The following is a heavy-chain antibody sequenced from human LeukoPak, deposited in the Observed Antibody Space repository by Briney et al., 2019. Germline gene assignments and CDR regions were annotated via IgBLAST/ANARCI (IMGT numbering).Heavy chain of an antibody. D-gene: IGHD6-13*01. Sequence: PGRSLRLSCAASGFTFSSYGMHWVRQAPGKGLEWVAVIWYDGSNKYYADSVKGRFTISRDNSKNTLYLQMNSLRAEDTAVHYCAKDLTAAAGTDYWGQGILVTVSS. J-gene: IGHJ4*02. V-gene: IGHV3-33*06. CDR2: IWYDGSNK. CDR1: GFTFSSYG. CDR3: AKDLTAAAGTDY.